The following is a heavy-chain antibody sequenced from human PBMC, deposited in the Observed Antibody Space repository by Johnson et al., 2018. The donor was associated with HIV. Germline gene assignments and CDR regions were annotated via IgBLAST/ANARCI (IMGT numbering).Heavy chain of an antibody. CDR2: INQDGSEK. V-gene: IGHV3-7*01. CDR3: ARVFRPTAIAVGGRDDAFDI. J-gene: IGHJ3*02. D-gene: IGHD6-19*01. Sequence: EQLVESGGGLVQPGGSLRLSCVASGFTFSTYWMSWVRQAPGKGLEWVANINQDGSEKSYVDSVKGRFTISRDNAKNSLYLQISSLRAEDTAVYYCARVFRPTAIAVGGRDDAFDIWGQGTMVTVSS. CDR1: GFTFSTYW.